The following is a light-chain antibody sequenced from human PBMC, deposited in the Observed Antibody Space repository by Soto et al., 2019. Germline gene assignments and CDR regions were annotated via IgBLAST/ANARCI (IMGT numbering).Light chain of an antibody. J-gene: IGKJ1*01. CDR3: QYYATPPRT. V-gene: IGKV3-20*01. CDR2: GAS. CDR1: QSVTNNF. Sequence: EIVLTQSTGTLSLSPGERATLSCRASQSVTNNFLAWYQQKPGQTPRRLIHGASTRATGIPDRFSGSGSGTDFSLTISRLEPEDFAVYFCQYYATPPRTFGQGTKVEIK.